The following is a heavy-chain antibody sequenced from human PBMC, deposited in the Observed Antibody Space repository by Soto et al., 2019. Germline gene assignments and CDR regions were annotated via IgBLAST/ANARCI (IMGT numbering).Heavy chain of an antibody. J-gene: IGHJ4*02. Sequence: QVQLVQSGAEVRKPGSSVKVSCKSSGGIFRSNAISWVRQAPGQGLEWMGAIIPQFPTPYYAQKFQGRVTITADESTTTAYMALNSLRSDDTAAYFCARDAADTPLVYWGQGTLLTVSS. CDR2: IIPQFPTP. CDR1: GGIFRSNA. D-gene: IGHD5-18*01. CDR3: ARDAADTPLVY. V-gene: IGHV1-69*01.